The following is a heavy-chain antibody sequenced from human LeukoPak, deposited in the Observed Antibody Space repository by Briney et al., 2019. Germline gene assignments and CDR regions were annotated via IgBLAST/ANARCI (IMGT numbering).Heavy chain of an antibody. CDR1: GGSISSSGYY. V-gene: IGHV4-39*01. D-gene: IGHD6-19*01. CDR2: IYYTGST. J-gene: IGHJ4*02. CDR3: VAGHSSGWYAL. Sequence: SETLSLTCPVSGGSISSSGYYWGWIRRPPGKGLAWIGSIYYTGSTYYDPSLKSRVTISVDTSKNQFSLKLTSVTAADTAVYYCVAGHSSGWYALWGQGTLVTVSS.